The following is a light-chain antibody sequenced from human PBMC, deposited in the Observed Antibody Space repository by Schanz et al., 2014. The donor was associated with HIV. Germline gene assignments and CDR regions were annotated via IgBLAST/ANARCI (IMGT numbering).Light chain of an antibody. V-gene: IGLV2-14*01. CDR1: SDDVGGYNY. J-gene: IGLJ3*02. Sequence: QSALTQPASVSGSPGQSITISCTGTSDDVGGYNYVSWFQQHPGKAPKLIIYDVSSRPSGVPDRFSGSKSGNTASLTVSGLQAEDEADYYCSSYTSSSTLVFGGGTKLTVL. CDR3: SSYTSSSTLV. CDR2: DVS.